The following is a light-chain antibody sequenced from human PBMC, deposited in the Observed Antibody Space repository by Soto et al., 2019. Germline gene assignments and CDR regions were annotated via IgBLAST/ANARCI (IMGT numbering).Light chain of an antibody. CDR1: SNDVGGYNY. Sequence: QSALTQPPSASGSPGQSVTISCTGTSNDVGGYNYVSWYQHHPGKAPNLIMYEVMKRPSGVPDRFSGFKSGNTASLTVSGLQAEEEALYYCVSHAGSNPWVFGGGNKLTVL. V-gene: IGLV2-8*01. CDR3: VSHAGSNPWV. CDR2: EVM. J-gene: IGLJ2*01.